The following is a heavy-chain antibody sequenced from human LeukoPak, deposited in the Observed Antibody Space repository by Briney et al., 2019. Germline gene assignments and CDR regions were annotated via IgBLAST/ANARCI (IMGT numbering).Heavy chain of an antibody. CDR1: GYTFNGYY. V-gene: IGHV1-2*02. CDR2: LNPDSAGT. D-gene: IGHD5-18*01. Sequence: ASVKVSCKASGYTFNGYYMHWVRQAPGQGLEWMGWLNPDSAGTNYAQRFQGRVTMTRDPSISTAYMELSRLKSDDTAVYYCARNLRVGYGRGPFDYWGQGTLVTVSS. J-gene: IGHJ4*02. CDR3: ARNLRVGYGRGPFDY.